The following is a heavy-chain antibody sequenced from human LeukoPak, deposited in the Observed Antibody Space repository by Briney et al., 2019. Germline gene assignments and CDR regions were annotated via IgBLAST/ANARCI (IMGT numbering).Heavy chain of an antibody. D-gene: IGHD3-10*01. V-gene: IGHV4-39*01. CDR1: GGSISSSSYY. J-gene: IGHJ6*02. Sequence: KPSETLSLTRTVSGGSISSSSYYWGWIRQPPGKGLEWIGSIYYSGSTYYNPSLKSRVTISVDTSKNQFSLKLSSVTAADTAVYYCASGAVTMVRGVINYYYYGMDVWGQGTTVTVSS. CDR2: IYYSGST. CDR3: ASGAVTMVRGVINYYYYGMDV.